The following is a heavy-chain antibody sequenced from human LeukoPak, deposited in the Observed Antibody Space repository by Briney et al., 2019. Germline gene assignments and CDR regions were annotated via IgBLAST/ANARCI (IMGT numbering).Heavy chain of an antibody. CDR1: GGSISSYY. J-gene: IGHJ3*02. V-gene: IGHV4-59*01. CDR2: IYYSGST. CDR3: ARDADDFGPAAKAGGAFDI. Sequence: PSETLSLTCTVSGGSISSYYWSWIRQPPGKGLEWTGYIYYSGSTNYNPSLKSRVTIPVDTSKNQFSLKLSSVTAADTAVYYCARDADDFGPAAKAGGAFDIWGQGTMVTVSS. D-gene: IGHD3-3*01.